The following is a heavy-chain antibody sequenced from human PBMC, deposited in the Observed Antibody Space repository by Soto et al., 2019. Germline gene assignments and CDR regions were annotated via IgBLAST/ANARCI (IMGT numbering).Heavy chain of an antibody. V-gene: IGHV1-69*13. CDR1: GGTFSSYA. CDR3: ARGHELCSSTSCSLAAFDI. J-gene: IGHJ3*02. CDR2: IIPIFGTA. D-gene: IGHD2-2*01. Sequence: SVKVSCKASGGTFSSYAISWVRQAPGQGLEWMGGIIPIFGTANYAQKFQGRVTITADESTSTAYMELSSLRSEDTAVYYCARGHELCSSTSCSLAAFDIWGQGTMVTVPS.